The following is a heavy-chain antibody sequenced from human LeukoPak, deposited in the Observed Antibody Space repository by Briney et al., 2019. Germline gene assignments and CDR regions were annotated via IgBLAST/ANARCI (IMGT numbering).Heavy chain of an antibody. CDR2: IYYTGST. V-gene: IGHV4-59*08. CDR3: ARREDFWYFDL. CDR1: GDSISTYY. Sequence: SETLSLTCTISGDSISTYYWSCIRQPPGKGLEWIGYIYYTGSTYYNPSLKSRVTFSVDTSKNHFSLNLISVTAADTAVYYCARREDFWYFDLWGRGTLVTVSS. J-gene: IGHJ2*01.